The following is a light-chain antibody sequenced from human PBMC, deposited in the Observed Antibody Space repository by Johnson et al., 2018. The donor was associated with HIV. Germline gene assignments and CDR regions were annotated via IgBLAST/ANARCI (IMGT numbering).Light chain of an antibody. CDR2: DNN. Sequence: QPVLTQPPSVSAAPGQTVTISCSGSSSNVGSSFVSWYRQVPGTAPKLLIYDNNKRPSGIPGRFSGSKSGPSATLGITGLQAGDEADYYCGTWGGVFGTGTKVTVL. J-gene: IGLJ1*01. V-gene: IGLV1-51*01. CDR1: SSNVGSSF. CDR3: GTWGGV.